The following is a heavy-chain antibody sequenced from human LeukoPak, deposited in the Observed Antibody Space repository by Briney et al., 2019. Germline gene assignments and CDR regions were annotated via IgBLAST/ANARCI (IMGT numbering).Heavy chain of an antibody. V-gene: IGHV4-4*07. CDR2: IYTGGST. CDR1: GGSISSYY. CDR3: ARDLDYYDSSGYPSLDAFDI. J-gene: IGHJ3*02. Sequence: SETLSLTCTVSGGSISSYYWSWIRQPAGKGLEWIGRIYTGGSTNYNPSLESRVTMSVDTSKNQFSLKLSSVTAADTAVYYCARDLDYYDSSGYPSLDAFDIWGQGTMVTVSS. D-gene: IGHD3-22*01.